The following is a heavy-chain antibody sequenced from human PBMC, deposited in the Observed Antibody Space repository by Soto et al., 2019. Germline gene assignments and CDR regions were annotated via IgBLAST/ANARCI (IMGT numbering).Heavy chain of an antibody. CDR1: GYTFTSYD. D-gene: IGHD6-6*01. V-gene: IGHV1-8*02. CDR3: ARASHTSSVYYFYY. Sequence: QVQLVQSGAVVRKPGASVKVSCTASGYTFTSYDLNWVRQTTGQGLEWMGWMNPNTGSTGFAQKFQGRLTMTRDTSKSTAYMELCSLTSEDTALYYCARASHTSSVYYFYY. J-gene: IGHJ6*01. CDR2: MNPNTGST.